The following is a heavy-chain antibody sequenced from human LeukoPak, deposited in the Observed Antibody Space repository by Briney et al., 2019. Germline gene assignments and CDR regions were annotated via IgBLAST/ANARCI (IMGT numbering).Heavy chain of an antibody. Sequence: PGGSLRLSCAASGFTFSSFNMDWVRQAPGKGLEWVSSISSSSSYIYYADSVKGRFTISRDNARNSLYLQMNSLRAEDTAVYYCARDTDQYCGRDCYVDYWGQGTLVTVSS. J-gene: IGHJ4*02. CDR1: GFTFSSFN. D-gene: IGHD2-21*02. CDR3: ARDTDQYCGRDCYVDY. V-gene: IGHV3-21*01. CDR2: ISSSSSYI.